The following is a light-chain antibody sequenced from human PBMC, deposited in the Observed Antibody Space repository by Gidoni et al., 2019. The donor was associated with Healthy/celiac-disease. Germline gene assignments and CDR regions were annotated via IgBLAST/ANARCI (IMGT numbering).Light chain of an antibody. Sequence: QSALTQPASVSGSPGQSITISCTGTSRDVGGYNYVSWYQQPPGKAPKLMIYDVSNQPSGVSNRFSGSKSGNTASLTISGLQAEDEADYYCSSYTSSSTPGVVFGGGTKLTVL. CDR3: SSYTSSSTPGVV. J-gene: IGLJ2*01. V-gene: IGLV2-14*03. CDR2: DVS. CDR1: SRDVGGYNY.